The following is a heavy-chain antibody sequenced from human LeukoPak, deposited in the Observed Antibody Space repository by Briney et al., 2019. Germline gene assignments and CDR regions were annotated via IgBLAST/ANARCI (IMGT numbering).Heavy chain of an antibody. J-gene: IGHJ4*02. V-gene: IGHV3-9*01. CDR2: ISWNSGSI. D-gene: IGHD3-22*01. CDR1: GFTFDDYA. Sequence: GRSLRLSCAASGFTFDDYAMHWVRQAPGKGLEWVSGISWNSGSIGYADSVKGRFTISRDNAKNSLYLQMNSLRAEDTALYYCAKDKAYYYDSSGYWDYWGQGTLVTVSS. CDR3: AKDKAYYYDSSGYWDY.